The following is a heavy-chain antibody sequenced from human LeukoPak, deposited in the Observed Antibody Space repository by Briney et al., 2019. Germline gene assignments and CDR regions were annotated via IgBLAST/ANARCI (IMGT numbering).Heavy chain of an antibody. Sequence: ASVKVSCKASGYTFTSYDINWVRQATGQGLEWMGWMNPNSGNTGYAQKFQGRVTMTRNTSISTAYMELSSLRSEDTAVYYCARRKGVCSSTSCPTRGFDPWGQGTLSPSPQ. V-gene: IGHV1-8*01. CDR2: MNPNSGNT. J-gene: IGHJ5*02. D-gene: IGHD2-2*01. CDR3: ARRKGVCSSTSCPTRGFDP. CDR1: GYTFTSYD.